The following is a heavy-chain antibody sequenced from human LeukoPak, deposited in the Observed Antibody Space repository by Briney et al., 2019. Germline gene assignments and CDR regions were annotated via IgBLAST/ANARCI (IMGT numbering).Heavy chain of an antibody. V-gene: IGHV1-8*03. Sequence: ASVKVSCKASGYTFTGYYMHWVRQATGQGLEWMGWMNPNSGNTGYAQKFQGRVTITRNTSISTAYMELSSLRSEDTAVYYCARAAGPTYYYYYYMDVWGKGTTVTVSS. CDR3: ARAAGPTYYYYYYMDV. D-gene: IGHD6-13*01. CDR1: GYTFTGYY. J-gene: IGHJ6*03. CDR2: MNPNSGNT.